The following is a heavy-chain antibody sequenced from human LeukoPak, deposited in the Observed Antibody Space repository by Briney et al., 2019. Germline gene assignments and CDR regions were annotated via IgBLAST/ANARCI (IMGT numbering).Heavy chain of an antibody. CDR3: ARGRIQAVYDILTGYYLDYYYYYMDV. J-gene: IGHJ6*03. V-gene: IGHV1-8*01. D-gene: IGHD3-9*01. CDR1: GYTFTSYD. Sequence: ASVKVSCKASGYTFTSYDINWVRQATGQGLEWMGWMNPNSGNTGYAQKFQGRVTMTRTSSISTAYMELSSLRSEDTAVYYCARGRIQAVYDILTGYYLDYYYYYMDVWGKGTTVTISS. CDR2: MNPNSGNT.